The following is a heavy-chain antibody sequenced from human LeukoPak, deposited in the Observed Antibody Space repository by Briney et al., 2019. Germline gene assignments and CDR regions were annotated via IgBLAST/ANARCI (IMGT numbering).Heavy chain of an antibody. D-gene: IGHD3-10*01. J-gene: IGHJ3*02. Sequence: PGGSLRLSCAASGFTLSRHGMHWVRQAPGKGLEWVAFIRYDGINKYSADSVKGRFTISRDNFKNTLYLQMNSLRAEDTAVYYCAKEGDYYGSGSYRDAFNIWGQGTIVTVSS. V-gene: IGHV3-30*02. CDR2: IRYDGINK. CDR3: AKEGDYYGSGSYRDAFNI. CDR1: GFTLSRHG.